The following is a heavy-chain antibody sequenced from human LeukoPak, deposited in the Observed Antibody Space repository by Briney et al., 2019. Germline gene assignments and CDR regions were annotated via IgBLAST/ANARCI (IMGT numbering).Heavy chain of an antibody. CDR1: GFTFSSYA. CDR2: ISGSAGST. CDR3: AKDRSLDGGNSNGYFDS. D-gene: IGHD4-23*01. J-gene: IGHJ4*02. Sequence: GGSLRLSCAASGFTFSSYAMNWVRQAPGKGLEWVSIISGSAGSTYYADSVKGRFTISRDNSKNTLFLQMNSLRAEDTAVYYCAKDRSLDGGNSNGYFDSWGQGALVTVSS. V-gene: IGHV3-23*01.